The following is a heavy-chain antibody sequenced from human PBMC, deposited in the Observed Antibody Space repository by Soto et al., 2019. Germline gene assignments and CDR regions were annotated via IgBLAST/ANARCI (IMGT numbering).Heavy chain of an antibody. J-gene: IGHJ4*02. CDR2: ISYDGSNK. CDR3: ARDKEVVPAAMYAY. D-gene: IGHD2-2*01. V-gene: IGHV3-30-3*01. Sequence: GGSLRLSCAASGSTCSSYAMHWVRQAPGKGLEWVAVISYDGSNKYYADSVKGRFTISRDNSKNTLYLQMNSLRAEDTAVYYCARDKEVVPAAMYAYWGQGTLVTVSS. CDR1: GSTCSSYA.